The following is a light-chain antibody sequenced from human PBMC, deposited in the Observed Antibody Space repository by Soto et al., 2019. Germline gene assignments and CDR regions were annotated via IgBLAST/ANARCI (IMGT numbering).Light chain of an antibody. CDR3: QQYNTSNT. CDR2: GAS. J-gene: IGKJ2*01. CDR1: QNVNTN. V-gene: IGKV3-15*01. Sequence: EIAMTQSPGTLSVSPGERATLSCRASQNVNTNLAWYQQKPGQAPRLLMYGASTRATGIPARFSGSGSGTEFTLTISSLQPEDFAVYYCQQYNTSNTFGQGTKLEIK.